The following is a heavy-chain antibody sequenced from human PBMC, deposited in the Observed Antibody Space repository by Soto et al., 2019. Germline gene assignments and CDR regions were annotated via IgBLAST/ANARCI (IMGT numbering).Heavy chain of an antibody. Sequence: QVQLVQSGAEVKKPGSSVRISCKASGGTFSTHAISWVRQAPGQGLEWVGGIIPIFGTADYTQKFQGRATITADESTSTAYMALSSLRSEDTAVYYCAIRAHDGIGGNYYYAMDVWGQGTTVTVSS. D-gene: IGHD1-26*01. V-gene: IGHV1-69*12. CDR1: GGTFSTHA. J-gene: IGHJ6*02. CDR3: AIRAHDGIGGNYYYAMDV. CDR2: IIPIFGTA.